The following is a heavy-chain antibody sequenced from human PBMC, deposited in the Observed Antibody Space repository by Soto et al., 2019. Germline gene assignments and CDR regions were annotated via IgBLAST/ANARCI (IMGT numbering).Heavy chain of an antibody. CDR2: ISGYNGNS. CDR1: GYTFSNFG. J-gene: IGHJ4*02. CDR3: ARDYSDGRDH. V-gene: IGHV1-18*01. Sequence: QVHLVQSGAEVKKPGASVKVSCKTSGYTFSNFGISWVRQAPGQGFEWLGWISGYNGNSKYAQKFQGRVTMTTDTSTSTGYLELRSLNSDDSAVYYCARDYSDGRDHWCQGTLVTVSS. D-gene: IGHD4-17*01.